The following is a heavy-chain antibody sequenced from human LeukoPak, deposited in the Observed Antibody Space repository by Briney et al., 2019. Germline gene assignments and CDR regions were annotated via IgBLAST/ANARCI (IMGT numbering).Heavy chain of an antibody. V-gene: IGHV1-2*02. Sequence: AASVKVSCKASGYTFTGYYMHWVRQAPGQGLEWMGWINPNSGDTNYAQKFQGRVTMTRDTSISTAYMELSRLRSDDTAVYYCARGAGGGTSFMDVWGQGTTVTVSS. J-gene: IGHJ6*02. CDR1: GYTFTGYY. CDR2: INPNSGDT. D-gene: IGHD2-2*01. CDR3: ARGAGGGTSFMDV.